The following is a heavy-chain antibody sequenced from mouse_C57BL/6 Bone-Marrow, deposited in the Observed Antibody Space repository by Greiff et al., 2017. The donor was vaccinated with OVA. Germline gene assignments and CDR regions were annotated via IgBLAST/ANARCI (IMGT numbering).Heavy chain of an antibody. V-gene: IGHV5-6*01. CDR3: SRQGTVDAMDY. J-gene: IGHJ4*01. D-gene: IGHD1-1*01. Sequence: EVHLVESGGDLVKPGGSLKLSCAASGFTFSSYGMSWVRQTPDKRLEWVATISSGGSYTYYPDSVKGRFTISRDNAKNTLYLQMSSLKSEDTAMHYLSRQGTVDAMDYWGQGTSVTVSS. CDR1: GFTFSSYG. CDR2: ISSGGSYT.